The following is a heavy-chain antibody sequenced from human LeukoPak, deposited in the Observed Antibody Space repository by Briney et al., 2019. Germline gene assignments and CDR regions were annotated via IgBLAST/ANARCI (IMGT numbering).Heavy chain of an antibody. CDR2: ISAYNGNT. CDR1: GYTFTSYG. J-gene: IGHJ5*02. Sequence: GASVKVSCKASGYTFTSYGISWVRQAPGQGLEWMGWISAYNGNTNYAQKLQGRVTMTTDTSTSTAYMELRSLRSDDTAVYYCARDHSFWGVSGDHVNWFDPWGQGTLVTVSS. V-gene: IGHV1-18*01. CDR3: ARDHSFWGVSGDHVNWFDP. D-gene: IGHD4-17*01.